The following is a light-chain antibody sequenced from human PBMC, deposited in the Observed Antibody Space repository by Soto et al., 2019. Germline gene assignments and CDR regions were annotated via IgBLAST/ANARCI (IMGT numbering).Light chain of an antibody. Sequence: EIVLTQSPGTLSLSPGERATLSCRASQSVSSSYLAWYQQKPGQASRLLIYGASSRATGIPDRFSGSGSGTDFTLTISRLEPEDFAVYYCQQYGSSREYTFGQGTKLEIK. V-gene: IGKV3-20*01. CDR2: GAS. J-gene: IGKJ2*01. CDR3: QQYGSSREYT. CDR1: QSVSSSY.